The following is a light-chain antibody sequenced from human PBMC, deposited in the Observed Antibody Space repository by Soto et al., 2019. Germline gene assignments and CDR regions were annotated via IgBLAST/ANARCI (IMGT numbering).Light chain of an antibody. J-gene: IGKJ1*01. CDR1: QAIRTA. Sequence: AIQLTQSPSSLYASVGDRVTITCRASQAIRTALGWYQQKPGKVPKLLIYAASILQSGVPSRFSGSGSATDFTLTMSSLQPEDFATYYSLVDSRYFWAFGQATKADI. V-gene: IGKV1-6*01. CDR3: LVDSRYFWA. CDR2: AAS.